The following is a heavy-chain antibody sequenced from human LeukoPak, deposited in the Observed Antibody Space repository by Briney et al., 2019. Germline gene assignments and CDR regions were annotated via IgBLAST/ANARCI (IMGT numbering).Heavy chain of an antibody. Sequence: SETLSLTCGVYDGSLSGYFWSWIRQSPGKGLEWIGEINHGGNTNYNPSLKSRVTMSVDTSKKQFSLKLSSVTAADTAVYYCASRRYNYGQYYYYYYMDVWGKGTTVTISS. V-gene: IGHV4-34*01. J-gene: IGHJ6*03. CDR3: ASRRYNYGQYYYYYYMDV. CDR2: INHGGNT. D-gene: IGHD5-18*01. CDR1: DGSLSGYF.